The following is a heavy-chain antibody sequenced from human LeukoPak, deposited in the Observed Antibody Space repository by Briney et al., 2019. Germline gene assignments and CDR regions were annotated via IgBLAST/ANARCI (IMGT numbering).Heavy chain of an antibody. CDR3: ARVGYSNTWYVDY. Sequence: PGGSLRLSCAASGFTFNNYWMHWVRQAPVKGLVWVSRINSDGSSTTYADSVKGRFTISRDNAKNTLYLQMNSLRDEDTAVYYCARVGYSNTWYVDYWGQGTLVTVSS. CDR1: GFTFNNYW. J-gene: IGHJ4*02. V-gene: IGHV3-74*01. D-gene: IGHD6-13*01. CDR2: INSDGSST.